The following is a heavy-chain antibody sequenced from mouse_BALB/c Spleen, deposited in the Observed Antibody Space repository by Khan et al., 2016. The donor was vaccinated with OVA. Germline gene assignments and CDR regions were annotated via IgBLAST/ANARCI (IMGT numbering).Heavy chain of an antibody. CDR1: GYSFTGYF. J-gene: IGHJ2*01. CDR3: TRIYRSDFDY. Sequence: VQLKESGPELVRPGASVKISCKASGYSFTGYFMNWVMQSHGKSLEWIGRINPHIGETFYNPRFKDKATLTVDESSSTAHMELRTLTSEDSAVYYCTRIYRSDFDYWGQGTTLIVSS. CDR2: INPHIGET. D-gene: IGHD1-1*01. V-gene: IGHV1-20*01.